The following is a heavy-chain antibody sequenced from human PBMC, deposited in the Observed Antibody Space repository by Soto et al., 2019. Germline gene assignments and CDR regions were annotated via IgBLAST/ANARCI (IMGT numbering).Heavy chain of an antibody. D-gene: IGHD2-15*01. CDR3: AREACSGGSCLDY. J-gene: IGHJ4*02. CDR1: GFTFSSYW. Sequence: GGSLRLSCAASGFTFSSYWMSWVRQTPEKGLEWVANIKEDGREKYYVDSVKGRFTISRDNAKNSLYLQVNTLRAEDTAVYYCAREACSGGSCLDYWGQGT. CDR2: IKEDGREK. V-gene: IGHV3-7*01.